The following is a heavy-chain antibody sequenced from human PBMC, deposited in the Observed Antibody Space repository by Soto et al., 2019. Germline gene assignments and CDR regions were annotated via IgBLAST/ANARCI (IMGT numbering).Heavy chain of an antibody. Sequence: PGGSLRLSCAASGFTFSSYWMHWVRQAPGKGLVWVSRINSDGSSTSYADSVKGRFTISRDNAKNTLYLQMNSLKTEDTAVYYCTTDRDYGDYADAFDIWGQGTMVTVSS. J-gene: IGHJ3*02. CDR1: GFTFSSYW. CDR3: TTDRDYGDYADAFDI. D-gene: IGHD4-17*01. CDR2: INSDGSST. V-gene: IGHV3-74*01.